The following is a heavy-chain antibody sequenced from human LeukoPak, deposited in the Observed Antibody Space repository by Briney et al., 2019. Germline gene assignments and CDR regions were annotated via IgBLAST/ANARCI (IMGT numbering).Heavy chain of an antibody. CDR3: AAAVAGYFDY. V-gene: IGHV3-9*03. Sequence: GWSLRLSCAASGFTFDDYAMHWVRQAPGKGLEWVSGISWNSGSIGYADSVKGRFTISRDNAKNSLYLQMNSLRAEDMALYYCAAAVAGYFDYWGQGTLVTVSS. CDR2: ISWNSGSI. J-gene: IGHJ4*02. D-gene: IGHD6-19*01. CDR1: GFTFDDYA.